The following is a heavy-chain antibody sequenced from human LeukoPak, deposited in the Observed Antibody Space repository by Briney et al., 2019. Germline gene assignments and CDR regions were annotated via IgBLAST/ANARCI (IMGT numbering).Heavy chain of an antibody. CDR1: GGSISSHY. CDR3: ARGMWYPDD. CDR2: TYYSGST. V-gene: IGHV4-59*08. Sequence: ETLSLTCTVSGGSISSHYWSWIRQPPGKGLEWIGYTYYSGSTYYSPSLKSRVTISIDTSKNQFSLKLTSVTATDTAVYYCARGMWYPDDWGQGTLVTVSS. D-gene: IGHD2-15*01. J-gene: IGHJ4*02.